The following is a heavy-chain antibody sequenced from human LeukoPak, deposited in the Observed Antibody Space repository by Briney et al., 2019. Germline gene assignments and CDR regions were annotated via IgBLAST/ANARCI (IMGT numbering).Heavy chain of an antibody. CDR1: GFTFSSYA. CDR2: ISGSGGST. D-gene: IGHD3-10*01. Sequence: GGSLRLSCAASGFTFSSYAMSWVRQAPGKGLEWVSAISGSGGSTYYADTVKGRFTISRDNSKNTLYLQMNSLRAEDTAVYYCATDYGSGSYHYYYYGMDVWGKGTTVTVSS. CDR3: ATDYGSGSYHYYYYGMDV. J-gene: IGHJ6*04. V-gene: IGHV3-23*01.